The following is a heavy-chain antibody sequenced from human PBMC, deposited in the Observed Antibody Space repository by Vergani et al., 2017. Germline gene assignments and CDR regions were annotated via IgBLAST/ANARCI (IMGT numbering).Heavy chain of an antibody. CDR3: VYRKTECGTTGCFYPFYYYGCMDV. D-gene: IGHD1-7*01. CDR2: IYWNDDQ. CDR1: GFSLNTRGVS. V-gene: IGHV2-5*04. Sequence: QITLKESGPTLVKPTQTLTLTCTFSGFSLNTRGVSVAWIRQPPGKALDWLALIYWNDDQQYSPSLNNRVTITKDTSKNQVVLTMTNMDYVDTGTYYCVYRKTECGTTGCFYPFYYYGCMDVWGKGTTVTVSS. J-gene: IGHJ6*03.